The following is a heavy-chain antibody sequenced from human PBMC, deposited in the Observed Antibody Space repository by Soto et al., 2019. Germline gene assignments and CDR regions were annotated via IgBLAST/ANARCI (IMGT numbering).Heavy chain of an antibody. CDR2: IASDSSYK. Sequence: QVQLVESGGGVVQPGTSLRLSCAASGFTFRTSVIHWVRQAPGKGLEWLAVIASDSSYKNSTGSVKGRFTISRDNSKSTLYLEMRSLRAEDTAVYYCAKEYTAHRHFDYWGLGTLVTFSP. J-gene: IGHJ4*02. D-gene: IGHD5-18*01. CDR1: GFTFRTSV. V-gene: IGHV3-30*18. CDR3: AKEYTAHRHFDY.